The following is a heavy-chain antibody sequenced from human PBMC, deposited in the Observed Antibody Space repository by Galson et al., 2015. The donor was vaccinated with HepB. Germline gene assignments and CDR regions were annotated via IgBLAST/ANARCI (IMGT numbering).Heavy chain of an antibody. V-gene: IGHV3-21*01. Sequence: PLRLSCAASGFTFSRYSMNWVRQAPGKGLEWVSSISSSSSYIYYADSVKGRFTISRDNAKNSLYLQMNGLRAEDTAVYYCAREGDDYGGNPYWGQGTLVTVSS. J-gene: IGHJ4*02. CDR3: AREGDDYGGNPY. CDR2: ISSSSSYI. CDR1: GFTFSRYS. D-gene: IGHD4-23*01.